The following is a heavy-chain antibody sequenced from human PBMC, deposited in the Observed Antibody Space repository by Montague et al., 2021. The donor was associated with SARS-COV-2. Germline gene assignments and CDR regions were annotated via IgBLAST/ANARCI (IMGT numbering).Heavy chain of an antibody. Sequence: SETLSLTCTVSGGSITSYYWTWIRQPPGKGLEWVGRIYYSGSTNYNPSLKSRVTISVDTSKNQCSPKRSSVTAADTAVYYCARTGLGAYDILTGYTVNAFDMWGQGTMVTVSS. CDR3: ARTGLGAYDILTGYTVNAFDM. CDR2: IYYSGST. V-gene: IGHV4-59*01. J-gene: IGHJ3*02. CDR1: GGSITSYY. D-gene: IGHD3-9*01.